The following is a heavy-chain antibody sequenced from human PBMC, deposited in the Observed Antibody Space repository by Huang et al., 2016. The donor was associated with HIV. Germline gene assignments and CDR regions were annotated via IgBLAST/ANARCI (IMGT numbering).Heavy chain of an antibody. V-gene: IGHV4-59*01. D-gene: IGHD2-15*01. CDR3: ARGGAGSWYSSYYYYGMDV. J-gene: IGHJ6*02. Sequence: QVQLQESGPGLVKPSETLSLTCTVSGGSISSYYWRWVRQPPGKGLEWIVYIYYRGSTNYHPSLKSRVTISVDTSKNQFSLKLSSVNAADTAVYYCARGGAGSWYSSYYYYGMDVWGQGTTVTVSS. CDR2: IYYRGST. CDR1: GGSISSYY.